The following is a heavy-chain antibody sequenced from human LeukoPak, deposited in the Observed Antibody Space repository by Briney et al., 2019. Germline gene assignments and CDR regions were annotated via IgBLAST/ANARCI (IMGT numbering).Heavy chain of an antibody. CDR2: IIDSGYST. CDR3: AKKSRGSGSYYGDY. CDR1: GFTFSSYA. Sequence: GGSLRLSCAASGFTFSSYAMTWVRQAPGRGLEWVSDIIDSGYSTNYADSVKGRFTISRDNSKNTLYLQVNSLRAEDTAVYYCAKKSRGSGSYYGDYWGQGILVTVSS. J-gene: IGHJ4*02. V-gene: IGHV3-23*01. D-gene: IGHD3-10*01.